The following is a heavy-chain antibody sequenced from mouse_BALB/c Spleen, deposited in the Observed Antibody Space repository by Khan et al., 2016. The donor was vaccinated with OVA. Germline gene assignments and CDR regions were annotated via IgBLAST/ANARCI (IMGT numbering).Heavy chain of an antibody. V-gene: IGHV1-4*01. D-gene: IGHD2-14*01. CDR3: AREGAYDRCDGGFSY. J-gene: IGHJ3*01. CDR2: INPSSGNT. Sequence: VKLQESGAELARPGASVKLSCKASGYTFTTYTMHWVKQRPGQGLEWIGYINPSSGNTNYNQKFKDKSTLTADTSSNTAYMQLGSLTSDYSAVYYWAREGAYDRCDGGFSYWGQGTLVTVSA. CDR1: GYTFTTYT.